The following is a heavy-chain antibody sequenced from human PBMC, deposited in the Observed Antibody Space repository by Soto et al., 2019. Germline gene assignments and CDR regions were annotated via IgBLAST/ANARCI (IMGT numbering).Heavy chain of an antibody. D-gene: IGHD1-26*01. V-gene: IGHV3-7*03. CDR2: IKQDGSEK. CDR3: ARSLHYFHSWFDP. Sequence: PGGSLRLSCAASGFTFSSYWMSWVRQAPGKGLEWVANIKQDGSEKYYVDSVKGRFTISRDNAKNSLYLQMNSLRAEDTAVYYCARSLHYFHSWFDPWGQGTLVTVSS. J-gene: IGHJ5*02. CDR1: GFTFSSYW.